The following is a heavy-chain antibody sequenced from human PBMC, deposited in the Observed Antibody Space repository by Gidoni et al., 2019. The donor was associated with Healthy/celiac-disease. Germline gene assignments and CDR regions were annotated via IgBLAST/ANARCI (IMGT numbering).Heavy chain of an antibody. J-gene: IGHJ5*02. D-gene: IGHD6-25*01. CDR1: GFSLSTSGVG. Sequence: QITVKESGPTLVKPTQTRTLTCAFAGFSLSTSGVGVGWIRQPPGKALEWLALMYWDDDKRYSPSVKSRLTITTDTTTNQVVFPMTNMDPVDTATYYCSRKTYVASGWFDHWGQGTLVTVSS. CDR3: SRKTYVASGWFDH. CDR2: MYWDDDK. V-gene: IGHV2-5*02.